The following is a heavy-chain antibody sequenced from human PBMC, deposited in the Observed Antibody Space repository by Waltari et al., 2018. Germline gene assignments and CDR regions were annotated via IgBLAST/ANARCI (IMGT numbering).Heavy chain of an antibody. J-gene: IGHJ4*02. Sequence: EVQLVESGGGLVKPGGSLRLSYAASGFTFSSYSMNWVRQAPGKGLEWVSSISSSSSYIYYADSVKGRFTISRDNAKNSLYLQMNSLRAEDTAVYYCARDSVGSSLRPTDYWGQGTLVTVSS. CDR1: GFTFSSYS. V-gene: IGHV3-21*01. CDR2: ISSSSSYI. D-gene: IGHD6-13*01. CDR3: ARDSVGSSLRPTDY.